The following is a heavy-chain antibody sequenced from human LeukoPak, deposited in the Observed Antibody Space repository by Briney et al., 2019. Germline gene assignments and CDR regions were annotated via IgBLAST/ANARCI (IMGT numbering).Heavy chain of an antibody. Sequence: GESLKISCTGSGYSFSNYWIAWVRQTPGQGLEWMGIIYLGDSATKYSPSVEGQVTISVDKSISTAYLQWRSMKASDTATYYCATYNLRGCRNGNCYRSFFYYGMDVWGQGTAVTVSS. V-gene: IGHV5-51*01. CDR1: GYSFSNYW. J-gene: IGHJ6*02. CDR3: ATYNLRGCRNGNCYRSFFYYGMDV. CDR2: IYLGDSAT. D-gene: IGHD2-21*01.